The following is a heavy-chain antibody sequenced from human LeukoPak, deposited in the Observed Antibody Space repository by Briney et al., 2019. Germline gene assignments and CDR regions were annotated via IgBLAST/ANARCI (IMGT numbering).Heavy chain of an antibody. D-gene: IGHD3-22*01. CDR2: INHSGST. CDR1: GGSLSGYY. CDR3: ARGRHYYDSSGLMDY. V-gene: IGHV4-34*01. Sequence: PSETLSLTCAVYGGSLSGYYWSWIRQPPGKGLEWIGEINHSGSTNSNPSLKRRATISVDTSKNQFSLKLSSVTAADTAVYYCARGRHYYDSSGLMDYWGQGTLVTVSS. J-gene: IGHJ4*02.